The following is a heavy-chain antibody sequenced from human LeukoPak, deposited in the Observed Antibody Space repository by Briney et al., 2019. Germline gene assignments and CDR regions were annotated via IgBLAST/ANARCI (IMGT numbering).Heavy chain of an antibody. CDR2: INSDVSST. J-gene: IGHJ4*01. Sequence: PGGSLRLSCAASGFTLSISGMHWVRRAPGKGLVWVSLINSDVSSTWYADSVKGRFTISRDNAKNTVYLQMDSLRAEDTAVYYCLKDADYWGHGTRVTVSS. CDR1: GFTLSISG. CDR3: LKDADY. V-gene: IGHV3-74*01.